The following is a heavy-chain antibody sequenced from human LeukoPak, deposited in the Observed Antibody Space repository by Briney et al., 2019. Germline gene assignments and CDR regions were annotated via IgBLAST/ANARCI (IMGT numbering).Heavy chain of an antibody. CDR2: IYYSGST. J-gene: IGHJ4*02. CDR1: GGSISSSSYY. CDR3: ARGNYGSGSFIYYFDY. D-gene: IGHD3-10*01. Sequence: KASETLSLTCTVSGGSISSSSYYWGWIRQPPGKGLEWIGSIYYSGSTYYNPSLKSRVTISVDTSKNQFSLKLSSVTAADTAVYYCARGNYGSGSFIYYFDYWGQGTLVTVSS. V-gene: IGHV4-39*07.